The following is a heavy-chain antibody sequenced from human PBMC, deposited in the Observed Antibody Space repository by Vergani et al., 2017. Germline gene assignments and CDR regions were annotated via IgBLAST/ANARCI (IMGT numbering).Heavy chain of an antibody. Sequence: QVHLQESGPGVVKPSQTLSLTCTVSGFSVSNSDYFWTWIRQPAGKGLEWIGRVMPSGMTNYNPSIKGRVTMSVDTSKDHFSLRLASVTVADTAVYYCARYRLGYLDVWGKGTTVIVSS. J-gene: IGHJ6*03. D-gene: IGHD3-16*02. CDR3: ARYRLGYLDV. CDR2: VMPSGMT. V-gene: IGHV4-61*02. CDR1: GFSVSNSDYF.